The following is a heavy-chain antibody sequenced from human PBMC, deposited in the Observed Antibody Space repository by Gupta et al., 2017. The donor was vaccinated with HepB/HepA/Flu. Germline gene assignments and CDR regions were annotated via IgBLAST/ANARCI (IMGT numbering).Heavy chain of an antibody. Sequence: EVQLVQSGAEVKKPGESLKISCKGSGYSFTSYWIGWVRQMPGKGLEWMGIIYPGDSDTRYSPSFQGQVTISADKSISTAYLQWSSLKASDTAMYYCARPGDSWYCSSTSCLEDAFDIWGQGTMVTVSS. CDR2: IYPGDSDT. V-gene: IGHV5-51*01. J-gene: IGHJ3*02. CDR3: ARPGDSWYCSSTSCLEDAFDI. D-gene: IGHD2-2*01. CDR1: GYSFTSYW.